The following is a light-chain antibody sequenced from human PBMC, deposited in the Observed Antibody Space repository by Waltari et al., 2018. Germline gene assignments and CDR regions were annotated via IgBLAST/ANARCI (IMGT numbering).Light chain of an antibody. J-gene: IGLJ3*02. CDR3: QTGGHGTWV. CDR2: VNSDGSH. V-gene: IGLV4-69*01. Sequence: QLVLTQSPSASASLGASVRLTCTLTRGHSRNVLAWHQQQPAKGPRYLMRVNSDGSHSKGDEIPDRFSGSSSGAERYLTISSLQSEDEADYYCQTGGHGTWVFGGGTKLTVL. CDR1: RGHSRNV.